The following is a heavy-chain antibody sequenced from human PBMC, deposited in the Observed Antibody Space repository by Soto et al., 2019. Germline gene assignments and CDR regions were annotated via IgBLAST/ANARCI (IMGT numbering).Heavy chain of an antibody. CDR2: IWHNGKNK. CDR3: ARDPGQDEAMDY. CDR1: GFAFSNFG. Sequence: QVQVVESGGGVVQPGRSLRLSCATSGFAFSNFGMHWVRQVPGKGLEWVAVIWHNGKNKDYADYAKGRFTISRDNSKNILSLEMNRLRVEDTDLYYCARDPGQDEAMDYWGQGTLVTVSS. J-gene: IGHJ4*02. V-gene: IGHV3-33*04.